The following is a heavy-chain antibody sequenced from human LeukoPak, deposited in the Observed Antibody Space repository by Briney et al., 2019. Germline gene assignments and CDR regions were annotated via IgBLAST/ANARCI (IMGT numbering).Heavy chain of an antibody. V-gene: IGHV1-69*13. D-gene: IGHD1-26*01. CDR3: ASHSGMGAFDI. J-gene: IGHJ3*02. CDR1: GGTFSSYA. Sequence: SVKVSCKASGGTFSSYAISWVRQAPGQGLEWMGGIIPIFGTANYAQKFQGRVTTTADESTSTAYLELSSLRSEDTAVYYCASHSGMGAFDIWGQGTMVTVSS. CDR2: IIPIFGTA.